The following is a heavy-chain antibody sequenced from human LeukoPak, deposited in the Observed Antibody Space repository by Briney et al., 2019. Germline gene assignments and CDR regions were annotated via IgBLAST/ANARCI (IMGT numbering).Heavy chain of an antibody. CDR2: INPNSGGT. CDR3: AGDYHKGTVYYGMDV. V-gene: IGHV1-2*02. Sequence: ASVKVSCKASGYTFTGYYMHWVRQAPGQGLEWMGWINPNSGGTNYAQKFQGGVTMTRDTSISTAYMELSRLRSDDTAVYYCAGDYHKGTVYYGMDVWGQGTTVTVSS. D-gene: IGHD2-8*01. J-gene: IGHJ6*02. CDR1: GYTFTGYY.